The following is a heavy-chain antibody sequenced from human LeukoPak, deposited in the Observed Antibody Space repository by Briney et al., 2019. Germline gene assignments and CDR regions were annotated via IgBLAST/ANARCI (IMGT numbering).Heavy chain of an antibody. J-gene: IGHJ6*03. V-gene: IGHV3-23*01. CDR2: ISGSGGRT. CDR1: GLTFSTYA. CDR3: AKTPYYYYMDV. Sequence: PGGPLRLSCAASGLTFSTYAMTWVRQAPGKGLEWVTAISGSGGRTYYADSVKGRFTISRDNSKKILYLQMNSLRAEDTAVYYCAKTPYYYYMDVWGKGTTVTVSS.